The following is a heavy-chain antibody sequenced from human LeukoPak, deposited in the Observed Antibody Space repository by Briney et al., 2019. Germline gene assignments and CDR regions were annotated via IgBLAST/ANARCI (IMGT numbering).Heavy chain of an antibody. V-gene: IGHV3-74*01. Sequence: GGSLRLSCAASGFTFSTYWMHWVRQAPGKGLVWVSRIKGDGGTNYADSVKGRFTISRGNAKKTVSLQMNSLRPEDTGVYYCARAPSEIGGYYPEYFRHWGQGTLVTVSS. J-gene: IGHJ1*01. CDR1: GFTFSTYW. CDR2: IKGDGGT. D-gene: IGHD3-22*01. CDR3: ARAPSEIGGYYPEYFRH.